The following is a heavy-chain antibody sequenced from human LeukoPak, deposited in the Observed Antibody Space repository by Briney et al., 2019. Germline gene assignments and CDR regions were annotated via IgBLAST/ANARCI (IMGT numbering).Heavy chain of an antibody. CDR1: GFTFSSYA. D-gene: IGHD3-22*01. CDR2: ISGSGGST. CDR3: AKGPIVVVITTSFDY. J-gene: IGHJ4*02. V-gene: IGHV3-23*01. Sequence: GGSLRLSCAASGFTFSSYAMSWVRQAPGKGLEWVSAISGSGGSTYYADSVKGQFTISRDNSKNTLYLQMNSLRAEDTAVYYCAKGPIVVVITTSFDYWGQGTLVSVSS.